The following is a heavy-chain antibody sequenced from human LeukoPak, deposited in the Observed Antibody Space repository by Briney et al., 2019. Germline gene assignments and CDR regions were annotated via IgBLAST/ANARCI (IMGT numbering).Heavy chain of an antibody. Sequence: GGSLRLSCAASAFTVSRYSMNWVRQAPGKGLEWASSISSSSSYIYYADSVKDRFNISRDNAKNSLYLQMTRLRAEDTAVYYCATALGYCSGGSCEIDYWGQGALVTVSS. J-gene: IGHJ4*02. D-gene: IGHD2-15*01. CDR1: AFTVSRYS. CDR3: ATALGYCSGGSCEIDY. V-gene: IGHV3-21*01. CDR2: ISSSSSYI.